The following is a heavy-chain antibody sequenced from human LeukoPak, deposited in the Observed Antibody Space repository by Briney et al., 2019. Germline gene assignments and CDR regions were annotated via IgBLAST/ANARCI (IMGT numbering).Heavy chain of an antibody. D-gene: IGHD2-15*01. V-gene: IGHV3-15*01. CDR3: ATDGPSPRGLRYFDF. CDR2: IKSKTDGATI. J-gene: IGHJ4*02. CDR1: GFTFSNAW. Sequence: TGGSLRLSCAASGFTFSNAWMSWVRQAPGKGLEWVGRIKSKTDGATIEYAAPVKGRFTISRDDSKNMVYLQMNSLKTEDTAVYYCATDGPSPRGLRYFDFWGQGTLVTVSS.